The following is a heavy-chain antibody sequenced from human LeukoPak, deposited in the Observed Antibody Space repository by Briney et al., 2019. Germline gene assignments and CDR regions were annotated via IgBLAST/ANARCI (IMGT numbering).Heavy chain of an antibody. D-gene: IGHD3-10*01. Sequence: SETLSLTCTVSGGSISSYYWSWIRQPPGKGLEWIGYIYYSGSTNYNPSLKSRVTISVDTSKNQFSLKLSSVTAADTAVYYCARDQGPLLWFGELLHYYGMDVWGQGTTVTVSS. J-gene: IGHJ6*02. CDR2: IYYSGST. V-gene: IGHV4-59*01. CDR1: GGSISSYY. CDR3: ARDQGPLLWFGELLHYYGMDV.